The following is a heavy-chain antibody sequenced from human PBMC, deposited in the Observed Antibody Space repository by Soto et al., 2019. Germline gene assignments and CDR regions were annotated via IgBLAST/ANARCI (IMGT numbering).Heavy chain of an antibody. CDR2: IIPIFGTA. J-gene: IGHJ6*02. Sequence: QVQLVQSGAEVKKPGSSVKVSCKASGGTFSSHAISWVRQAPGQGLEWMGGIIPIFGTANYAQKFQGRVTITADESTSTAYMELSSLRSEDTAVYYCASALSHYRQGSYGMDVWGQGTTVTVSS. CDR3: ASALSHYRQGSYGMDV. CDR1: GGTFSSHA. D-gene: IGHD4-4*01. V-gene: IGHV1-69*01.